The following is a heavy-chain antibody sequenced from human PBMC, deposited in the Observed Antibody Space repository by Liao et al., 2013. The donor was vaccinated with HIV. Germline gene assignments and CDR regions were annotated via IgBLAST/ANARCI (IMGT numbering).Heavy chain of an antibody. CDR3: ARDGSGSYYNTGAYYFDY. Sequence: QVQLQESGPGLVKPSETLSLTCSVSGGSMSDYYWSWIRQPAGKGLEWIGRIYTSGSTNYNPSLKSRVTMSVDTSKNRFSLKLRSVTAADTAFYYCARDGSGSYYNTGAYYFDYWGQGALVTVSS. CDR1: GGSMSDYY. D-gene: IGHD3-10*01. J-gene: IGHJ4*02. V-gene: IGHV4-4*07. CDR2: IYTSGST.